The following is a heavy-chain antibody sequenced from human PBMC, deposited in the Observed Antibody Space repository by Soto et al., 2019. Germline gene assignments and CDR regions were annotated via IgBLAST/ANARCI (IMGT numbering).Heavy chain of an antibody. CDR3: AREILTTGEYYFDY. J-gene: IGHJ4*02. Sequence: EVQLVESGGGLVQPGGSLRLSCAASGFTFSSYWMHWVRQAPGKGLVWVSRINRDGSSTSYADSARGRVTISRDNAKNTLYLQVNGLRAEDTAVYYCAREILTTGEYYFDYWGKGILVTVSS. CDR2: INRDGSST. CDR1: GFTFSSYW. V-gene: IGHV3-74*01. D-gene: IGHD1-1*01.